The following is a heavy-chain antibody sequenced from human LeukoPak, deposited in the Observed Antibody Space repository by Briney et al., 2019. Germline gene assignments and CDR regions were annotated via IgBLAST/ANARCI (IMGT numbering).Heavy chain of an antibody. CDR1: GFTFSSYG. CDR2: IWYDGSNK. D-gene: IGHD7-27*01. Sequence: PGGSLRLSCAASGFTFSSYGMHWVRQAPGKGLEWVAVIWYDGSNKYYADSVKGRFTISRDNSQNTLYLQMNSLRAEDTAVYYCAKASELGRGYFDYWGQGTLVTVSS. J-gene: IGHJ4*02. CDR3: AKASELGRGYFDY. V-gene: IGHV3-33*06.